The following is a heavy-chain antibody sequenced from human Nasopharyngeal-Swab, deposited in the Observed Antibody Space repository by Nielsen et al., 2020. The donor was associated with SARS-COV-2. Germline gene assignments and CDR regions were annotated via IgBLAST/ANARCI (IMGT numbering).Heavy chain of an antibody. J-gene: IGHJ3*02. D-gene: IGHD6-19*01. CDR3: ARHLSPASGGNAFDI. Sequence: SETLSLTCTVSGGSISSTSYFWGWIRQPPGKGLEWIGSIYYIYYSGSTYYNPSLKSRVTRSVDTSKNQFSLKLSSVTAADTAVYYCARHLSPASGGNAFDIWGQGTMVTVSS. CDR2: IYYIYYSGST. CDR1: GGSISSTSYF. V-gene: IGHV4-39*01.